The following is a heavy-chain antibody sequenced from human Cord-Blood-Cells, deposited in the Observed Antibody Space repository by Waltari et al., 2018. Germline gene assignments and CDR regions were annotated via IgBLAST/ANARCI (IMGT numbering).Heavy chain of an antibody. CDR1: GFTFSSYS. J-gene: IGHJ4*02. Sequence: EVQLVESGGGLVQPGGSLRRSCAASGFTFSSYSMNWVRQAPGKGLEWVSYISSSSSTIYYADSVKGRFTISRDNAKNSLYLQMNSLRDEDTAVYYCARGHYDFWSGYFDYWGQGTLVTVSS. V-gene: IGHV3-48*02. CDR2: ISSSSSTI. D-gene: IGHD3-3*01. CDR3: ARGHYDFWSGYFDY.